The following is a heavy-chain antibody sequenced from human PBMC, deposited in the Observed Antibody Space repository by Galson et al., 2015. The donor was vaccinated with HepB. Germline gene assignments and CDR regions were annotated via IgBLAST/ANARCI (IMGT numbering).Heavy chain of an antibody. CDR1: GYTFTSYG. J-gene: IGHJ4*02. V-gene: IGHV1-18*04. CDR3: ARDRGTRKDLLGILEWLDFDY. CDR2: ISAYNGNT. Sequence: SVKVSCKASGYTFTSYGISWVRQAPGQGLEWMGWISAYNGNTNYAQKLQGRVTMTTDTSTSTAYMELRSLRSDDTAVYYCARDRGTRKDLLGILEWLDFDYWGQGTLVTVSS. D-gene: IGHD3-3*01.